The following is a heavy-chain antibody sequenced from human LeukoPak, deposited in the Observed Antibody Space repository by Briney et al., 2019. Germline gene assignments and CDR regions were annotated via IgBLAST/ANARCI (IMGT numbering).Heavy chain of an antibody. CDR3: ARRVGVALDY. CDR2: IYHSGST. J-gene: IGHJ4*02. Sequence: SETLSLTCTVSGFSISSGYYWGWIRQPPGKGLEWIGSIYHSGSTYYNPSLKSRVTISVDTSKNQFSLKLSSVTAADTAVYYCARRVGVALDYWGQGTLVTVSS. V-gene: IGHV4-38-2*02. CDR1: GFSISSGYY. D-gene: IGHD2-21*01.